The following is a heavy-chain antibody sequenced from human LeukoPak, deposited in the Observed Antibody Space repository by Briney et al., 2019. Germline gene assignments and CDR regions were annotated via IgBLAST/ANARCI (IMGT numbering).Heavy chain of an antibody. J-gene: IGHJ4*02. D-gene: IGHD3-16*01. Sequence: GRSLRLSCTASGFTFGDYAMSWFRQAPGKGLEWVGFIRSKAYSGTTEYAASVKGRFTISRDDSKSIAYLQMNSLKTEDTAVYYCTRSNQPFRGDYWGQGTLVTVSS. CDR2: IRSKAYSGTT. V-gene: IGHV3-49*03. CDR1: GFTFGDYA. CDR3: TRSNQPFRGDY.